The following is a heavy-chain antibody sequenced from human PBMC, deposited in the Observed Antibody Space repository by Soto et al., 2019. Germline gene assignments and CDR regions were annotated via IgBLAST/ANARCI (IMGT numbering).Heavy chain of an antibody. D-gene: IGHD2-2*01. CDR3: ARQRCSSTSCYLYYYYGMDV. V-gene: IGHV4-39*01. CDR2: IYYSGST. CDR1: GGSISSSSYY. J-gene: IGHJ6*02. Sequence: SETLSLTCTVSGGSISSSSYYWGWIRQPPGKGLEWIGSIYYSGSTYYNPSLKSRVTISVDTSKNQFSLKLSSVTAADTAVYYCARQRCSSTSCYLYYYYGMDVWGQGTTVTVSS.